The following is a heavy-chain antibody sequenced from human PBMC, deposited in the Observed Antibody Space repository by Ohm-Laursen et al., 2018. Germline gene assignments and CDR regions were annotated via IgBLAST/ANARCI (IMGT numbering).Heavy chain of an antibody. J-gene: IGHJ5*02. Sequence: TLSLTCTVSGGSISSGNYYWSWIRQYPGKGLEWIGYIYYSGSTYYNPSLKSRATISVDTSKNQFSLKLSSVTAADTAVYYCARGPDFWSGYSLHNWFDPWGQGTLVTVSS. CDR2: IYYSGST. V-gene: IGHV4-31*03. CDR3: ARGPDFWSGYSLHNWFDP. CDR1: GGSISSGNYY. D-gene: IGHD3-3*01.